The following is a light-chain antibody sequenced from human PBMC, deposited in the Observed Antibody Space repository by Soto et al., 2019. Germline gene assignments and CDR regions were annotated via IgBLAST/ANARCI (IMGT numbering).Light chain of an antibody. J-gene: IGLJ1*01. Sequence: QSALTQSPSASGSPGQSVTISCTGTSSDIGGYNSVSWYQQHPGKAPKVMIYDVSKRPSGVPDRFSGSKSGNTASLTVSALQDEDEADYYCSSYTDRNNLVFGGGTKLTVL. CDR3: SSYTDRNNLV. V-gene: IGLV2-8*01. CDR2: DVS. CDR1: SSDIGGYNS.